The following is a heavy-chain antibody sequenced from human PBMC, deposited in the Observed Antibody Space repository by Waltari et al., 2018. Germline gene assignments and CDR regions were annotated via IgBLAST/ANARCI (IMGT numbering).Heavy chain of an antibody. CDR1: GYTFTSYA. CDR2: INAGKCNT. J-gene: IGHJ4*02. V-gene: IGHV1-3*01. D-gene: IGHD1-1*01. CDR3: ATYTSYTWSYFDY. Sequence: QVQLVQSGAEVKKPGASVKVSCKASGYTFTSYAMHWVRQAPGQRLEWMGWINAGKCNTKYPQRFRGRGTIPRDTSASTAYMELSSLRSEDTAVYYCATYTSYTWSYFDYWGQGTLVTVSS.